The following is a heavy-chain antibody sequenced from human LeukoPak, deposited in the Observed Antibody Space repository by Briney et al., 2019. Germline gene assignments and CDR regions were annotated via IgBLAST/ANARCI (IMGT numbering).Heavy chain of an antibody. CDR1: GFTFSSYG. CDR3: ASRQTLSSSWYAFDI. J-gene: IGHJ3*02. CDR2: IWYDGSNK. V-gene: IGHV3-33*01. Sequence: GRSLRLSCAASGFTFSSYGMHWVRQAPGKGLEWVAVIWYDGSNKYYADSVKGRFTISRDNSKNTLYLQMNSLRAGDTAVYYCASRQTLSSSWYAFDIWGQGTMVTVSS. D-gene: IGHD6-13*01.